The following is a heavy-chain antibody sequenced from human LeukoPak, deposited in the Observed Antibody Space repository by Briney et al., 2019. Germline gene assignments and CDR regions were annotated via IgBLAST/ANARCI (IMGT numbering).Heavy chain of an antibody. D-gene: IGHD3-10*01. CDR2: INPNSGGT. CDR1: GYTFTGYY. J-gene: IGHJ4*02. CDR3: ARGTLLWFGEPRFY. Sequence: ASVKVSCKASGYTFTGYYIHWVRQAPGQGLEWMGWINPNSGGTNYAQKFQGRVTMTRDTSISTAYMELSGLRSDDTAVYYCARGTLLWFGEPRFYWGQGTLVTVSS. V-gene: IGHV1-2*02.